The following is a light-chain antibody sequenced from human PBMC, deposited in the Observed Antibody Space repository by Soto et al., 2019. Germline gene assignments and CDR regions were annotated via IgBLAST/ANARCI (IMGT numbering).Light chain of an antibody. CDR3: QRYNSYSPWT. J-gene: IGKJ1*01. Sequence: DIQMTQSPSTLSASIGDRVTITCRASQTINNWLAWYQQKPGKAPRLLIFHASSVESGVPSRFSGSGSGTEFTLTINSLQPDDFATYYCQRYNSYSPWTFGQGTKVEIK. CDR2: HAS. V-gene: IGKV1-5*01. CDR1: QTINNW.